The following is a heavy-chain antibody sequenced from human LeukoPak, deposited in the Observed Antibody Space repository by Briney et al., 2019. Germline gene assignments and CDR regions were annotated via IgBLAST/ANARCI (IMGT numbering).Heavy chain of an antibody. CDR3: ARFHPPPPSWGFDY. CDR2: IYYSGST. CDR1: GGSISSSSYY. J-gene: IGHJ4*02. D-gene: IGHD3-16*01. V-gene: IGHV4-39*01. Sequence: SETLSLTCTVSGGSISSSSYYWGWIRQPPGKGLEWIGSIYYSGSTYYNPSLKSRVTISVDTSKNQFSLKLSSVTAADTAVYYCARFHPPPPSWGFDYWGQGTLVTVSS.